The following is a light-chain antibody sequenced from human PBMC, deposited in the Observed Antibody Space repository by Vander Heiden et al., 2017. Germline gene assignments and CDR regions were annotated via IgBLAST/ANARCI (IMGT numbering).Light chain of an antibody. V-gene: IGKV1-5*03. J-gene: IGKJ2*01. CDR2: KAS. CDR3: QQYNTAPYT. Sequence: DIEMTQSPSTLPVSVGDRVTITCRASQSISTWLAWYQQKPGKPPKLLIYKASSLQSGVPSTFSGSGSGTEFSLTISSLQPDDFATYYCQQYNTAPYTFGQGTNLQIK. CDR1: QSISTW.